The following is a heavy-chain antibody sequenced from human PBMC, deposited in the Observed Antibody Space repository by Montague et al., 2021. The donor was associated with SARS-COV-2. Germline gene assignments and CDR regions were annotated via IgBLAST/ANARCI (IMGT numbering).Heavy chain of an antibody. V-gene: IGHV4-4*02. D-gene: IGHD2-15*01. CDR1: GGAINSSNW. CDR2: IYHWGST. J-gene: IGHJ6*02. Sequence: SETLSLTCVVSGGAINSSNWWSFVRPPPGKGLEWIGEIYHWGSTNYNPPLKSRVTISIDKSTNQLSLKLSSVTAADTAVYYGARFLGFCSGANCYSSGMDVWGQGTTVTVSS. CDR3: ARFLGFCSGANCYSSGMDV.